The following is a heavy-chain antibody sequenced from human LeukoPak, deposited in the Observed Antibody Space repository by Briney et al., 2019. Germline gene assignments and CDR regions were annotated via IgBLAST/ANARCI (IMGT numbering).Heavy chain of an antibody. D-gene: IGHD3-10*01. CDR2: INHSGST. CDR3: ARQSTLTFYGSGSPNWFDP. J-gene: IGHJ5*02. CDR1: GGSFSGYY. Sequence: PSETLSLTCAVYGGSFSGYYWSWIRQPPGKGLEWIGEINHSGSTYYNPSLKSRVTISVDTSKNQFSLKLSSVTAADTAVYYCARQSTLTFYGSGSPNWFDPWGQGTLVTVSS. V-gene: IGHV4-34*01.